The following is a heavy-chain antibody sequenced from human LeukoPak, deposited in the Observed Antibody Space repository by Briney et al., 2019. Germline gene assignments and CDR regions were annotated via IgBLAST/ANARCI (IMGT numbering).Heavy chain of an antibody. J-gene: IGHJ4*02. CDR2: ISGSGGST. CDR3: AKARGTTVTTRQDFDY. CDR1: GFTFSSYA. V-gene: IGHV3-23*01. Sequence: PGGSLRLSCAASGFTFSSYAMSWVRQAPGKGLEWVSAISGSGGSTYYADSVKGRFTISRDNSKNTLYLQMNSLRAEDTAVYYCAKARGTTVTTRQDFDYWGQGTLVTVSS. D-gene: IGHD4-17*01.